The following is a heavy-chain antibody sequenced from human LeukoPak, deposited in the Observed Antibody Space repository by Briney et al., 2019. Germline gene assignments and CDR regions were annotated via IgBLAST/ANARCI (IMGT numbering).Heavy chain of an antibody. Sequence: ASVKVSCKASGYTFTSYAMHWVRQAPGQRLEWMGWINAGNGNTKYSQKFQGRVTITRGTSASTAYMELSSLRSEDTAVYYCARVGYDFWSGYENFDYWGQGTLVTVSS. CDR3: ARVGYDFWSGYENFDY. J-gene: IGHJ4*02. D-gene: IGHD3-3*01. CDR2: INAGNGNT. V-gene: IGHV1-3*01. CDR1: GYTFTSYA.